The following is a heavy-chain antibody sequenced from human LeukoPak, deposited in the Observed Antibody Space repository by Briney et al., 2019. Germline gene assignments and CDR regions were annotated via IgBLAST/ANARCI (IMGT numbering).Heavy chain of an antibody. Sequence: GGSLRLSRAASGFTFSDYYMSWIRQAPGKGREWVSYISSSSSYTNYADSVKGRFTISRDNAKNSLYLQMNSLRAEDTAVYYCARAFNYYYYGMDVWGKGTTVTVSS. V-gene: IGHV3-11*06. CDR2: ISSSSSYT. J-gene: IGHJ6*04. CDR3: ARAFNYYYYGMDV. CDR1: GFTFSDYY.